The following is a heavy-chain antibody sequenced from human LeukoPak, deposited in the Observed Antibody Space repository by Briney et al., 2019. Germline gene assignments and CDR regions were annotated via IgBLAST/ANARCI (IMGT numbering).Heavy chain of an antibody. J-gene: IGHJ4*02. V-gene: IGHV3-7*01. CDR1: GFTFSSYW. CDR2: IKQDGSEK. D-gene: IGHD3-16*02. CDR3: ARAVSDDYDYVWGSYRQQYYFDY. Sequence: SGGSLRLSCAASGFTFSSYWMSWVRQAPGKGLEWVANIKQDGSEKYNVDSVKGRFTISRDNAKNSLYLQMNSLRAEDTAVYYCARAVSDDYDYVWGSYRQQYYFDYWGQGTLVTVSS.